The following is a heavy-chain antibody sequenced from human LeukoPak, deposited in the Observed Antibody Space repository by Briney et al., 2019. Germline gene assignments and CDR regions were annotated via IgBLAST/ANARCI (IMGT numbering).Heavy chain of an antibody. D-gene: IGHD3-10*01. CDR1: GYTFTSYY. CDR3: ARPRGPTGYYFDH. CDR2: MNPNSGNT. V-gene: IGHV1-8*03. Sequence: ASVKVSCKASGYTFTSYYMHWVRQAPGQGLEWMGWMNPNSGNTGYAQKFQGRVTITRNTSISTAYMEPSSLRSEDTAVYYCARPRGPTGYYFDHWGQGTLVTVSS. J-gene: IGHJ4*02.